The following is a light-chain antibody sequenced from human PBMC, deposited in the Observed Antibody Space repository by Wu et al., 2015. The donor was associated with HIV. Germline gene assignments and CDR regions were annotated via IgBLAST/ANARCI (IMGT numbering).Light chain of an antibody. CDR1: QTVSRN. CDR3: QQYNGWPPLT. V-gene: IGKV3-15*01. CDR2: DSY. J-gene: IGKJ4*01. Sequence: EILMTQSPATLSVSPGGRATLSCRASQTVSRNLAWYQQRPGQTPRLLIFDSYTRATGVPAKFTGSGYGTDFTLTISGLRSDDVGVYYCQQYNGWPPLTFGGGTRVEMK.